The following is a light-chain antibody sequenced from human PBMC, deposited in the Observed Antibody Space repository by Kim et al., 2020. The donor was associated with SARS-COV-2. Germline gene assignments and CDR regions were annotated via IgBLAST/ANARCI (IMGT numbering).Light chain of an antibody. J-gene: IGKJ2*01. V-gene: IGKV1-39*01. CDR1: QNIFSS. CDR3: HQSYFTPYT. CDR2: AAS. Sequence: ASVGDRVTITCRASQNIFSSLSWYQQKPGKVPKLLIYAASRLQSGVPSRFSGSESGTHFTLTINSLQPEDFATYYCHQSYFTPYTFGQGTKVDIK.